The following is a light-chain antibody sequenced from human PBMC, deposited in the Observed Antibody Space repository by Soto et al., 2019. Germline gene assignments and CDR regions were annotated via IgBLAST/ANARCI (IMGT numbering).Light chain of an antibody. J-gene: IGKJ1*01. Sequence: IVLTQSPGTLSLCPGERATLSCRASQSVSSSYLAWYQQKPGQAPRLLIYGASSRATGIPDRFSGSGSGTDFTLTISRLEPEDFAVYYCQQYGSSPQTFGQGTKVDIK. V-gene: IGKV3-20*01. CDR3: QQYGSSPQT. CDR1: QSVSSSY. CDR2: GAS.